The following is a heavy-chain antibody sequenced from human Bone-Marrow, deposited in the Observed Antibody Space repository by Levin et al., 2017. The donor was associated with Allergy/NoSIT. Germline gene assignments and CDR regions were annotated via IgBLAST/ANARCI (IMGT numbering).Heavy chain of an antibody. J-gene: IGHJ4*02. CDR2: ISSSGSTI. CDR1: GFTFIDYY. CDR3: TRASSRHDYIHSPPDY. Sequence: NAGGSLRLSCAASGFTFIDYYMTWIRQAPGKGLEWVSYISSSGSTIYYADSVKGRFTIFRDNAKNSLFLQMNSLRAEDTAVYYCTRASSRHDYIHSPPDYWGRGTLVTVSS. V-gene: IGHV3-11*01. D-gene: IGHD4-11*01.